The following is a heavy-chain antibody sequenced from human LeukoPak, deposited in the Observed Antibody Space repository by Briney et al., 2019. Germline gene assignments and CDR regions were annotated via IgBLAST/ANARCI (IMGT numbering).Heavy chain of an antibody. CDR2: IYPGDSDT. CDR1: GYSFTSYR. CDR3: ARQPVYDFWSGYYTTYYYYGMDV. J-gene: IGHJ6*02. D-gene: IGHD3-3*01. Sequence: GESLKISCKGSGYSFTSYRIGWVRQMPGKGLEWMGNIYPGDSDTRYSPSFQGQVTISADKSISTAYLQWSSLKASDTAMYYCARQPVYDFWSGYYTTYYYYGMDVWGQGTTVTVSS. V-gene: IGHV5-51*01.